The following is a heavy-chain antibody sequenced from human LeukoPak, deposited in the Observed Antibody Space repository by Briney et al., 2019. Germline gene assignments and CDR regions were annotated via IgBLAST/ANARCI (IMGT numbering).Heavy chain of an antibody. D-gene: IGHD4-17*01. V-gene: IGHV3-30*18. CDR2: ISYDGSNK. CDR3: AKDRGSLTTVTDCYFQH. CDR1: GFTFSSYG. J-gene: IGHJ1*01. Sequence: GGSLRLSCAASGFTFSSYGMHWVRQAPGKGLEWVAVISYDGSNKYYADSVKGRFTISRDNSKNTLYLQMNSLRAEDTAVYYCAKDRGSLTTVTDCYFQHWGQGTLVTVSS.